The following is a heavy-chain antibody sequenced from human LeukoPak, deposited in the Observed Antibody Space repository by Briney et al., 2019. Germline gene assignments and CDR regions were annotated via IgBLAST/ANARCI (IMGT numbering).Heavy chain of an antibody. CDR1: GFSFSTYA. J-gene: IGHJ4*02. CDR2: ISNGGGDRT. D-gene: IGHD2-21*01. CDR3: VKDRGAVMGYS. Sequence: PGGSLRLSCAASGFSFSTYAMNWVRHAPGKGLEWVSTISNGGGDRTYYADSVKGRFTIFRDNSKNMVWLQMNSLRAEDTALYYCVKDRGAVMGYSWGQGILVTVSS. V-gene: IGHV3-23*01.